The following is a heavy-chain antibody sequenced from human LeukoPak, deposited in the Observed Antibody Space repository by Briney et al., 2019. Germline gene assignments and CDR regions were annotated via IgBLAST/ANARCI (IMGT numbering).Heavy chain of an antibody. J-gene: IGHJ5*02. Sequence: SETLSLTCTFSGGSISTYYWSWIRQPPGKGLEWIGYIYYSGSTNYNPSLKSRVTISVDTSKNQFSLKLSSVTAADTAVYYCARASSGSYLNWFDPWGQGTLVTVSS. CDR3: ARASSGSYLNWFDP. V-gene: IGHV4-59*08. CDR2: IYYSGST. CDR1: GGSISTYY. D-gene: IGHD1-26*01.